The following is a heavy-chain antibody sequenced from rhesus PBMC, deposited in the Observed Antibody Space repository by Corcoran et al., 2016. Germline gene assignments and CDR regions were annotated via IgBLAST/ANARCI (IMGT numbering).Heavy chain of an antibody. CDR1: GFSLTTSGMA. Sequence: QVTLTESGPALVKPTQTLTLTCPFSGFSLTTSGMAVGWIRQPPGKALEWLALIYWDEDKRYSTSLKSRLTISKDTSKNQVVLTMTNMDPVDTATYYCARGKFPDYWGQGVLVTVSS. V-gene: IGHV2-174*01. CDR2: IYWDEDK. CDR3: ARGKFPDY. J-gene: IGHJ4*01.